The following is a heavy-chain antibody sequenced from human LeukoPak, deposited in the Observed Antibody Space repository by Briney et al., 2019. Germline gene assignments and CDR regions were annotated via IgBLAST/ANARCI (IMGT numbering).Heavy chain of an antibody. CDR3: ARVESRLLWFGESPFDP. CDR1: GDSVSSNSAA. V-gene: IGHV6-1*01. D-gene: IGHD3-10*01. J-gene: IGHJ5*02. Sequence: SQTLSLTCAISGDSVSSNSAAWNWIRQSPSRGLEWRGRTYYRSKWYNDYAASVKSRITINPDTSKNQFSLQLNSVTPEDTAVYYCARVESRLLWFGESPFDPWGQGTLVTVSS. CDR2: TYYRSKWYN.